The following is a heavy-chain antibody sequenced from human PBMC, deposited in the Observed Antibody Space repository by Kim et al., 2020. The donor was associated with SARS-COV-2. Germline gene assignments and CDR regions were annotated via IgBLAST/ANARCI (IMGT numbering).Heavy chain of an antibody. Sequence: GGSLRLSCAASGLTFSSYSMNWVRQAPGKGLEWVSYISSSSSTIYYADSVKGRFTISRDNAKNSLYLQMNSLRDEDTAVYYCARDLLDMGALWFGELDSISYYFDYWGQGTLVTVSS. CDR2: ISSSSSTI. CDR3: ARDLLDMGALWFGELDSISYYFDY. CDR1: GLTFSSYS. J-gene: IGHJ4*02. V-gene: IGHV3-48*02. D-gene: IGHD3-10*01.